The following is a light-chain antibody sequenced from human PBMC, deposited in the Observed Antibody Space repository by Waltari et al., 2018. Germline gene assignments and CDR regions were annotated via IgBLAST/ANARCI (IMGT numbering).Light chain of an antibody. CDR3: QHNYGTPFT. Sequence: DIQMTQSPSSLSASVGDRVTITCRASENVNNYLNWYQQKPGKAPKLLIYKASTLQSGVPSRFSGSGSGTDYTFTISSLQSEDVATCYCQHNYGTPFTFGPGTKLDIK. V-gene: IGKV1-39*01. CDR2: KAS. J-gene: IGKJ3*01. CDR1: ENVNNY.